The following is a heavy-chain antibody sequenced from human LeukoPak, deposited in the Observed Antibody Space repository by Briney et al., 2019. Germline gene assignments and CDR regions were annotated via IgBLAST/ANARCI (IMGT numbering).Heavy chain of an antibody. D-gene: IGHD2-2*02. V-gene: IGHV4-61*01. CDR2: IYYSGST. CDR3: ARTIPLPLSIDY. CDR1: GSSISSGYY. Sequence: PSETLSLTCIVSGSSISSGYYWGWIRQPPGKGLEWIGYIYYSGSTNYNPSLKSRVTISVDTSKNQFSLKLSSVTAADTAVYYCARTIPLPLSIDYWGQGTLVTVSS. J-gene: IGHJ4*02.